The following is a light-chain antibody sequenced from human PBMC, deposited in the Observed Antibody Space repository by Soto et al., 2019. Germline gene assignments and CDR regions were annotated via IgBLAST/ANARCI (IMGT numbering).Light chain of an antibody. CDR1: QSISSW. CDR3: QQYHSYSLT. CDR2: KAC. J-gene: IGKJ4*01. V-gene: IGKV1-5*03. Sequence: DIQMTQSPSTLSASVGDRVTITCRASQSISSWLAWYQQKPGKAPKLLIYKACSLEGGVPSRFSGSGSGTDFTLTISSLQPDDFATYYCQQYHSYSLTFGGGTKVDIK.